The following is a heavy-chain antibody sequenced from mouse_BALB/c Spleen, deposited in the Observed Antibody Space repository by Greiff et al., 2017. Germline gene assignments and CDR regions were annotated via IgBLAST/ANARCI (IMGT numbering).Heavy chain of an antibody. V-gene: IGHV5-4*02. D-gene: IGHD1-1*01. CDR3: ARTVAKNYFDY. Sequence: EVQRVESGGGLVKPGGSLKLSCAASGFTFSDYYMYWVRQTPEKRLEWVATISDGGSYTYYPDSVKGRFTISRDNAKNNLYLQMSSLKSEDTAMYYCARTVAKNYFDYWGQGTTLTVSS. CDR2: ISDGGSYT. CDR1: GFTFSDYY. J-gene: IGHJ2*01.